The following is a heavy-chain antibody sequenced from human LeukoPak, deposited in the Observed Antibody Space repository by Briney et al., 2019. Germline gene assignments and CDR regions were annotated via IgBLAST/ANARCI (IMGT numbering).Heavy chain of an antibody. Sequence: SETLSLTCTVSGGSISSYYWSWIRQPPGKGLEWIGYIYYSGSTNYNPSLKSRVTISVDTSKNQFSLKLSPVTAADTAVYYCARLRRFGEFEHTGLKLYFDYWGQGTLVTVSS. V-gene: IGHV4-59*08. CDR2: IYYSGST. CDR3: ARLRRFGEFEHTGLKLYFDY. CDR1: GGSISSYY. D-gene: IGHD3-10*01. J-gene: IGHJ4*02.